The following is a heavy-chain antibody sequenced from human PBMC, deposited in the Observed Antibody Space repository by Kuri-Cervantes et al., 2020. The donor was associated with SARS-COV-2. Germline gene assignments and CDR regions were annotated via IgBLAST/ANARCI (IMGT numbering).Heavy chain of an antibody. J-gene: IGHJ5*02. D-gene: IGHD3-3*01. Sequence: ESLKISCTVFGGSISSSSYYWGWIRQPPGKGLEWIGSIYYSGSTYYNPSLKSRVTISVDTSKNRFSLKLSSVTAADTAVYYCARQMMSSITIFGVVITRNWFDPWGQGTLVTVSS. CDR2: IYYSGST. V-gene: IGHV4-39*01. CDR3: ARQMMSSITIFGVVITRNWFDP. CDR1: GGSISSSSYY.